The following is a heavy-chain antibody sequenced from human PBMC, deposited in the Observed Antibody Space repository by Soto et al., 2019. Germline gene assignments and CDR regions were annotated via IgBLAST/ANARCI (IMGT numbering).Heavy chain of an antibody. Sequence: QVQLVQSGAEVKKPGSSLKVSCKSSGGYTLIWVRQAPGQGLEWMGRIIPLLEVTQYAQKFQGRVTITADTGTSTVYMEMSSLRSEDTAIYYCAADTEGLQLAFESWGQGTLITVSS. J-gene: IGHJ4*02. CDR2: IIPLLEVT. CDR3: AADTEGLQLAFES. D-gene: IGHD2-2*02. V-gene: IGHV1-69*02. CDR1: GGYT.